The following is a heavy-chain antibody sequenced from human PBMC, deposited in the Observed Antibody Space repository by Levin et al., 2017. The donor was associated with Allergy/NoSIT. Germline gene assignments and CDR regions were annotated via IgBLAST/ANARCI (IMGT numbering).Heavy chain of an antibody. CDR1: GFSFSSHD. D-gene: IGHD6-19*01. V-gene: IGHV3-48*02. CDR2: ITSSGRTT. Sequence: GGSLRLSCAASGFSFSSHDMNWVRLAPGKGLGWLAYITSSGRTTDYADSVKGRFTISRDNAKNSLYLQMNSLRDEDTAVYYCTRVPYYLIALDGHYMDVWGKGTTVTVSS. J-gene: IGHJ6*03. CDR3: TRVPYYLIALDGHYMDV.